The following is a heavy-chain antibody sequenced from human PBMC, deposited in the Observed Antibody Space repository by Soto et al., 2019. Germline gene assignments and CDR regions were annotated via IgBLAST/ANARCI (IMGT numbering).Heavy chain of an antibody. CDR1: GFTFSSYG. V-gene: IGHV3-30*18. J-gene: IGHJ6*02. CDR3: AKPTSYYYYGMDF. Sequence: GGSLRLSCAASGFTFSSYGMHWVRQAPGKGLEWVAVISYDGSNKYYADSVKGRFTISRDNSKNTLYLQMNSLRAEDTAVYYCAKPTSYYYYGMDFWGQGTTVTGSS. CDR2: ISYDGSNK.